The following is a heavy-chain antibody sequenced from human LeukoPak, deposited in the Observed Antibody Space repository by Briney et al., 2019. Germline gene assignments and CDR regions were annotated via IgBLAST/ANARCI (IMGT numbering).Heavy chain of an antibody. V-gene: IGHV3-33*01. D-gene: IGHD3-16*01. CDR1: GFTFSSYG. CDR3: VRDQGQVGDPLY. J-gene: IGHJ4*02. CDR2: VWYDGSNR. Sequence: PGGSLRLSCAASGFTFSSYGMHWVRQAPGKGLEWVAIVWYDGSNRYYADSVKGRFTISRDNSKSTLYLQMNSLRADDTALYYCVRDQGQVGDPLYWGQGTLVTASA.